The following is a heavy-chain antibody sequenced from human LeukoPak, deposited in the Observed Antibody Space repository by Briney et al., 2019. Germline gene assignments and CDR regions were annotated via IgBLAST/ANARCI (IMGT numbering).Heavy chain of an antibody. V-gene: IGHV3-30-3*01. D-gene: IGHD2-2*01. J-gene: IGHJ6*02. Sequence: GGSLRLSCAASGFTFSGYPIHWVRQAPGKGLEWVAVISYDGSNKYYADSVEGRFTISRDNSKNTLYLQMNSLRAEDTAVYYCARASGYCSSTSCSYYYYGMDVWGQGTTVTVSS. CDR1: GFTFSGYP. CDR2: ISYDGSNK. CDR3: ARASGYCSSTSCSYYYYGMDV.